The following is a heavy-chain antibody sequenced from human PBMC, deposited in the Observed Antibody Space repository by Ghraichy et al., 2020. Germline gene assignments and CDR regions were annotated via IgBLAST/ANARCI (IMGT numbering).Heavy chain of an antibody. CDR3: ASLYSWSLNLNDY. CDR2: ISSSSSYI. D-gene: IGHD5-18*01. Sequence: GGSLRLSCAASGFTFSSYSMNWVRQAPGKGLEWVSSISSSSSYIYYADSVKGRFTISRDNAKNSLYLQMNSLRAEDTAVYYCASLYSWSLNLNDYWGQGTLVTVSS. V-gene: IGHV3-21*01. J-gene: IGHJ4*02. CDR1: GFTFSSYS.